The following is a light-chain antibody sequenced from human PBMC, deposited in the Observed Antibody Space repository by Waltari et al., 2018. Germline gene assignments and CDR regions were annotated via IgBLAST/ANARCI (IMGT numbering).Light chain of an antibody. CDR1: SSNIGTNP. CDR2: THN. V-gene: IGLV1-44*01. Sequence: QSVLTQPPSASGTPGQRVSISCSGGSSNIGTNPVNWYHHLPGTAPNLRIYTHNRRPAGVPDRFSGSKSGTSASLAISGLQLQDEADYYCAAWDDSLKGWVFGGGTKVTVL. CDR3: AAWDDSLKGWV. J-gene: IGLJ3*02.